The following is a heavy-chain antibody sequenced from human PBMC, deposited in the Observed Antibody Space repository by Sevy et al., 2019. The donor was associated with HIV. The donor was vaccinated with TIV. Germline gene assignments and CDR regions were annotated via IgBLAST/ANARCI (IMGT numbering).Heavy chain of an antibody. CDR3: ARDLVGATTRWFDP. D-gene: IGHD1-26*01. CDR1: GGSISSSSYY. J-gene: IGHJ5*02. CDR2: IYYSGST. V-gene: IGHV4-39*02. Sequence: SETLSLTYTVSGGSISSSSYYWGWIRQPPGKGLEWIGSIYYSGSTYYNPSLKSRVTISVDTSKNQFSLKLSSVTAADTAVYYCARDLVGATTRWFDPWGQGTLVTVSS.